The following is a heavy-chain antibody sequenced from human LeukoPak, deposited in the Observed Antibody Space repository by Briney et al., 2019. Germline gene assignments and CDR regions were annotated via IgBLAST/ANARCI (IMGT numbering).Heavy chain of an antibody. D-gene: IGHD3-16*01. CDR3: TREMITFGGVIPSYYFDY. CDR2: IRSKAYGGTT. Sequence: GGSLRLSCTASGFTFGDYAMSWVRQAPGKGLEWVGFIRSKAYGGTTEYAASVKGRFTISRDDSKSIAYLQMNSLKTEDTAVYYCTREMITFGGVIPSYYFDYWGQGTLVTVSS. J-gene: IGHJ4*02. CDR1: GFTFGDYA. V-gene: IGHV3-49*04.